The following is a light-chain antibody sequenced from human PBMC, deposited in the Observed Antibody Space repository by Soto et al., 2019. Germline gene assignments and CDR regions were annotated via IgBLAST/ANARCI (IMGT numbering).Light chain of an antibody. CDR3: PQSYSTTVT. CDR1: QTISSY. J-gene: IGKJ2*01. CDR2: AAS. Sequence: DIQMIQSPASLSASVGDRVTITCRASQTISSYLNWYQQKPRKAPKLLIYAASSLQSGVPSRFSGSGSGTAFTLTISSLQPEDFATYYCPQSYSTTVTFGQGTKLEIK. V-gene: IGKV1-39*01.